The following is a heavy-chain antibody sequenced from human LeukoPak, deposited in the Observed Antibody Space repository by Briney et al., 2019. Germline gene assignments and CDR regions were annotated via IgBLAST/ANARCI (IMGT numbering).Heavy chain of an antibody. CDR2: IYYSGST. Sequence: SETLSLTCTVSGGSISSYYWSWIRQPPGKGLEWIGYIYYSGSTNYNPSLKSRVTISVDTSKNQFSLKLSSVTAADTAVYYCARGLPDDFWSGYYTGIRWGKKYYFDYWGQGTLVTVSS. CDR3: ARGLPDDFWSGYYTGIRWGKKYYFDY. D-gene: IGHD3-3*01. V-gene: IGHV4-59*01. CDR1: GGSISSYY. J-gene: IGHJ4*02.